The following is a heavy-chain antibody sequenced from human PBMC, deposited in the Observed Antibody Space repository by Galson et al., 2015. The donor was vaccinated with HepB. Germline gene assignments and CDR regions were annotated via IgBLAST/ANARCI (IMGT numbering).Heavy chain of an antibody. Sequence: SLRLSCAASGFTFSSYSMNWVRQAPGKGLEWVSYISSSSSTIYYADSVKGRFTISRDNAKNSLYLQMNSLRAEDTAVYYCARDLTLLWFGERYSGTDVSGPGTPVPAS. D-gene: IGHD3-10*01. CDR1: GFTFSSYS. CDR3: ARDLTLLWFGERYSGTDV. J-gene: IGHJ6*02. V-gene: IGHV3-48*01. CDR2: ISSSSSTI.